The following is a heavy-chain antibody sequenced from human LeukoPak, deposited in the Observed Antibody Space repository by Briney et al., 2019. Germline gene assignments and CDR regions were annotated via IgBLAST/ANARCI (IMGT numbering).Heavy chain of an antibody. D-gene: IGHD2-2*01. J-gene: IGHJ6*03. Sequence: GGSLRLSCAASGFTFSSYWMSWVRQAPGKGLEWVANIKQDGSEKYYVDSVKGRFTISRDNAKNSLYLQMNSLRAEDTAVYYCARDSEIYCSSTSCYSGYYYMDVWGKGTTVTVSS. CDR1: GFTFSSYW. V-gene: IGHV3-7*01. CDR3: ARDSEIYCSSTSCYSGYYYMDV. CDR2: IKQDGSEK.